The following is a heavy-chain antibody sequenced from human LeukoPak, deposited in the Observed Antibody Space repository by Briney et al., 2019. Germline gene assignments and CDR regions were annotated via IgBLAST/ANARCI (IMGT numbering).Heavy chain of an antibody. CDR2: IYYSGST. V-gene: IGHV4-59*01. D-gene: IGHD3-10*01. CDR1: GGSISSYY. CDR3: ARDYGSGSYRYYGMDV. J-gene: IGHJ6*02. Sequence: SETLSLTCTVSGGSISSYYWTWIRQPPGKELEWIGNIYYSGSTDYNPSLKSRVTISVDTSKNQFSLKLSSETAADTAVYYCARDYGSGSYRYYGMDVWGQGTTVTVSS.